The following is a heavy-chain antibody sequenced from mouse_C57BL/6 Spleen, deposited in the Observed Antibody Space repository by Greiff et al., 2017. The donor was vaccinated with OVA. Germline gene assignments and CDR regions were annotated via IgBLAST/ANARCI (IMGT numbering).Heavy chain of an antibody. Sequence: VQLQQSGAELVKPGASVKISCKASGYAFSSYWMNWVKQRPGKGLEWIGQIYPGDGDTNYNGKFKGKATLTVDTSSSTAYMQLSSRTSEDSAVYYCARRGSTTVGLYFDVWGTGTTVTVSS. J-gene: IGHJ1*03. CDR2: IYPGDGDT. CDR1: GYAFSSYW. D-gene: IGHD1-1*01. CDR3: ARRGSTTVGLYFDV. V-gene: IGHV1-80*01.